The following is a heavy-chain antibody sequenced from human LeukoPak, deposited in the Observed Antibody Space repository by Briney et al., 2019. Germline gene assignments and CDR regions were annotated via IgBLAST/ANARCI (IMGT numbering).Heavy chain of an antibody. CDR2: ISYDGSNK. V-gene: IGHV3-30-3*01. CDR3: ARWNRDGSGSDY. CDR1: GFTFSSYA. D-gene: IGHD3-10*01. Sequence: PGGSLRLSFAASGFTFSSYAVDSVRQPPGKGLEWVAVISYDGSNKYYADSVKGRFTISRDNSKNTLYLQMNSLRAEDTAVYYCARWNRDGSGSDYWGQGTLVTVSS. J-gene: IGHJ4*02.